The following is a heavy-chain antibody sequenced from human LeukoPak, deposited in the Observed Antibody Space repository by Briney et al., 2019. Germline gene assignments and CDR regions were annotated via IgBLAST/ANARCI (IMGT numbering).Heavy chain of an antibody. J-gene: IGHJ4*02. V-gene: IGHV4-30-4*07. Sequence: SQTLSLTCAVSGGSISSGGYSWSWIRQPPGKGLEWIGYIYYSGSTHYNPSLKSRVTISVDTSKNQFSLKLSSVTAADTAVYYCARGRRGYSYGPLGYWGQGTLVTVSS. D-gene: IGHD5-18*01. CDR2: IYYSGST. CDR3: ARGRRGYSYGPLGY. CDR1: GGSISSGGYS.